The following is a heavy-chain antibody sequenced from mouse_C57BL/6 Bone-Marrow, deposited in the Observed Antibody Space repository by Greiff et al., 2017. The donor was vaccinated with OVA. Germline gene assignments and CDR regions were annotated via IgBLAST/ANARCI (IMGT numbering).Heavy chain of an antibody. V-gene: IGHV10-1*01. CDR1: GFSFNTYA. J-gene: IGHJ3*01. CDR2: IRSKSNNYAT. Sequence: EVMLVESGGGLVQPKGSLKLSCAASGFSFNTYAMNWVRQAPGKGLEWVARIRSKSNNYATYYADSVKDRFTISRDDSESMLYLQMNNLKTEDTAMYYCVRHSYYGYFAYWGQGTLVTVSA. CDR3: VRHSYYGYFAY. D-gene: IGHD2-9*01.